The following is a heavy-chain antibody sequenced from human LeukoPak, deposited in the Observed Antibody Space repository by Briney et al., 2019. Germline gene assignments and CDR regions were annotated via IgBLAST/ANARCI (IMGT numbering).Heavy chain of an antibody. CDR1: GFTFSSYS. D-gene: IGHD2-21*01. J-gene: IGHJ5*02. CDR2: ISSSSSYI. Sequence: PGGSLRLSCAASGFTFSSYSMNWVRQAPGKGLEMVSSISSSSSYIYYADSVKGRFTISRDNAKNSLYLQMNSLRAEDTAVYYCARAVVVAHFDPWGQGTLVTVSS. CDR3: ARAVVVAHFDP. V-gene: IGHV3-21*01.